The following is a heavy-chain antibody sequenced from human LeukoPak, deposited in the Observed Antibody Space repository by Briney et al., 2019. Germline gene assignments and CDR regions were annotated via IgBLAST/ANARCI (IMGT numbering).Heavy chain of an antibody. V-gene: IGHV3-30*02. CDR1: GFTFTNHG. CDR2: IWDDGSDK. D-gene: IGHD2-15*01. J-gene: IGHJ4*02. Sequence: GGSLRLSCVASGFTFTNHGMHWVRQAPGKGLEGVASIWDDGSDKYSADSVRGRFTISRDNSKKTLYLQMNSLRAEDTAVYYCAKDAANPLYYFDYWGQGALVTVSS. CDR3: AKDAANPLYYFDY.